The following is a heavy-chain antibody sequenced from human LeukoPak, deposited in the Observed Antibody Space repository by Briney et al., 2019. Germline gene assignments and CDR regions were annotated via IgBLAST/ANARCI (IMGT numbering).Heavy chain of an antibody. CDR1: GFSLTTSGVG. J-gene: IGHJ4*02. Sequence: SGPTLVKPTQTLTLTCTFSGFSLTTSGVGVGWIRQPPGKALEWLALIYWDDDKRYSPSLKSRLTITKDTSKNQVVLTMTNMDPVDTATYYCAHRRRHNSVWYPFDYWGQGTLVTVSS. D-gene: IGHD6-19*01. CDR2: IYWDDDK. V-gene: IGHV2-5*02. CDR3: AHRRRHNSVWYPFDY.